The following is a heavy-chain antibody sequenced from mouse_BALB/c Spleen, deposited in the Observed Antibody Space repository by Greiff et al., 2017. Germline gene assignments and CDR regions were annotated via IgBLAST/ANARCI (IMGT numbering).Heavy chain of an antibody. CDR2: IDPSDSET. V-gene: IGHV1S127*01. D-gene: IGHD2-4*01. CDR1: GYSFTSYW. CDR3: ARSGDYDHYFDY. Sequence: QVQLQQSGPQLVRPGASVKISCKASGYSFTSYWMHWVKQRPGQGLEWIGMIDPSDSETRLNQKFKDKATLTVDKSSSTAYMQLSSPTSEDSAVYYCARSGDYDHYFDYGGQGTTLTVSS. J-gene: IGHJ2*01.